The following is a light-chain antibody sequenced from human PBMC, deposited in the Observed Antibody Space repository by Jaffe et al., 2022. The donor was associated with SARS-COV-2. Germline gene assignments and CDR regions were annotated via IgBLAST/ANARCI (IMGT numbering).Light chain of an antibody. J-gene: IGLJ3*02. CDR1: STDVGGYSY. V-gene: IGLV2-14*01. Sequence: QSALTQPASVSGSPGQSITISCTGTSTDVGGYSYVSWYQQHPGKAPKLIIYEVSIRPSGVPDRFSGSKSANTASLTISGLQAEDEADYYCSSHTSSNTWVFGGGTKLTVL. CDR2: EVS. CDR3: SSHTSSNTWV.